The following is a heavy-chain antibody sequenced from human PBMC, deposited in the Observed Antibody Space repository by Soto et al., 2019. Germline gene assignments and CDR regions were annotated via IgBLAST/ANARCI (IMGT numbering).Heavy chain of an antibody. J-gene: IGHJ4*02. Sequence: SETLSLTCTVSGGSISSSSYYWGWIRQPPGKGLEWIGSIYYSGSTYYNPSLKSRVTISVNTSKNQFSLKLSSVTAADTAVYYCARRTNPHRIAASHHSDYWGQGTLVTVSS. D-gene: IGHD6-6*01. CDR2: IYYSGST. CDR3: ARRTNPHRIAASHHSDY. V-gene: IGHV4-39*01. CDR1: GGSISSSSYY.